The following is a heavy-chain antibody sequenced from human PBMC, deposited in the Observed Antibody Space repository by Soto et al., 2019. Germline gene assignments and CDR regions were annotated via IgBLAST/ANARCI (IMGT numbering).Heavy chain of an antibody. CDR1: GFTISSYS. Sequence: SGGSLRLSCAASGFTISSYSMHRVRQAPGKGLEWVAVISYDGSNKYYADSVKGRFTISRDNSKNTLYLQMNSLRAEDTAVYYCAREGYSSGDASDAFDIWGQGTMVTVSS. CDR2: ISYDGSNK. CDR3: AREGYSSGDASDAFDI. D-gene: IGHD6-19*01. J-gene: IGHJ3*02. V-gene: IGHV3-30-3*01.